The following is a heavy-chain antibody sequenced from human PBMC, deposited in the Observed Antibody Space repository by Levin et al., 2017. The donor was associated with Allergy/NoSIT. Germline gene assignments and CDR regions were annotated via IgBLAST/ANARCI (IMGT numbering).Heavy chain of an antibody. CDR1: GFTFSNYA. CDR2: ISTSGGST. Sequence: GGSLRLSCAASGFTFSNYAINWVRQAPGKGLEWVSGISTSGGSTYYADSVKGRFTISRDNSKNTLYLQMNSLRAEDTAVYYCAKTGGEYRSFFDYWGQGTLVTVSS. J-gene: IGHJ4*02. V-gene: IGHV3-23*01. D-gene: IGHD6-6*01. CDR3: AKTGGEYRSFFDY.